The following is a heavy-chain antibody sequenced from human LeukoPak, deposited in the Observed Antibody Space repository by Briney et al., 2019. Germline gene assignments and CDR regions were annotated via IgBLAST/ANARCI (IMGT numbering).Heavy chain of an antibody. J-gene: IGHJ4*02. Sequence: GGSLRLSCAASGFTFSSYAMSWVRQAPGRGLERVSAITASGAGTYYADSVKGRFTISRDNSKNTLYLQMNSLRAEDTAVYYCAKDSAEGSSWYYYFDYWGQGTLVTVSS. CDR1: GFTFSSYA. CDR3: AKDSAEGSSWYYYFDY. D-gene: IGHD6-13*01. CDR2: ITASGAGT. V-gene: IGHV3-23*01.